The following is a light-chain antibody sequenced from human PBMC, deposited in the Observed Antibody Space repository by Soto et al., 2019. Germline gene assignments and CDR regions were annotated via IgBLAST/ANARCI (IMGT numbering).Light chain of an antibody. CDR1: QSVGGD. CDR2: GVS. CDR3: QHYVTSLTT. J-gene: IGKJ1*01. Sequence: IVVFQSPPTLSVSPGEGATVSCRASQSVGGDLAWYQQQQPGQAPRLLIYGVSNRATGIPARFSGSGSGTDFTLTISSLQSEDFAVYYCQHYVTSLTTFGQGTKVDIK. V-gene: IGKV3-15*01.